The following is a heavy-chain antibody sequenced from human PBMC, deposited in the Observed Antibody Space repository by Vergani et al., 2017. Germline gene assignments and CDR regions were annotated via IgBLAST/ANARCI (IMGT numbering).Heavy chain of an antibody. CDR1: GGSISSYY. CDR2: IYYSGSA. Sequence: QVQLQESGPGLVKPPETLSLACTVSGGSISSYYWSWIRQPPGKGLEWIGYIYYSGSAKYNPSLESRVTMSVDTSKNQFSLKLSSVTAADTAVYYCARVDTAMATNAFDIWGQGTMVTVSS. J-gene: IGHJ3*02. V-gene: IGHV4-59*01. D-gene: IGHD5-18*01. CDR3: ARVDTAMATNAFDI.